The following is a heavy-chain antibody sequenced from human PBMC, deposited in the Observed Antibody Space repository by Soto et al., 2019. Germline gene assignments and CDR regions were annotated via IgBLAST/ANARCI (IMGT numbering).Heavy chain of an antibody. Sequence: EVQLVESGGGLVQPGGSLRLSCAASGFTFSNYWMYWVRQAPGKGLVWVSRINSDGSVSSYADSVKGGLTISRDNVKNPLYLQMDSLRAEDTAVYYCARGDCVGGSCYSLAGSFYYYMDVWGKGTTVTVFS. V-gene: IGHV3-74*01. D-gene: IGHD2-15*01. CDR1: GFTFSNYW. CDR3: ARGDCVGGSCYSLAGSFYYYMDV. J-gene: IGHJ6*03. CDR2: INSDGSVS.